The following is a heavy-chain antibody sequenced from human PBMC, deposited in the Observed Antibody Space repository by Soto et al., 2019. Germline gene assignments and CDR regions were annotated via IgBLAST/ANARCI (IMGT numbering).Heavy chain of an antibody. CDR3: AMVDNYVTPTPQDV. CDR2: ISPYNGNT. D-gene: IGHD3-16*01. V-gene: IGHV1-18*01. J-gene: IGHJ6*02. Sequence: QVQLVQSGDEVKKPGASVKVSCKASGYIFVNYGIAWERQAPGQGLEWMGWISPYNGNTHYATKVQGRLTMTTDTSTSTAYMDLGSLTSDDTAVYYCAMVDNYVTPTPQDVWGQGTTVTVSS. CDR1: GYIFVNYG.